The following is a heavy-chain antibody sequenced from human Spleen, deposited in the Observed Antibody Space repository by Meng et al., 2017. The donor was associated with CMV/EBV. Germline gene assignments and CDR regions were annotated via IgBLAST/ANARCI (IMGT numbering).Heavy chain of an antibody. Sequence: GESLKISCAASGFTFSDYWMHWVRQAPGKGLVWLSRLYSDGTRIRYADSVKGRFTISRDNAKNTLYLQMNSLRAEDTAVYYCARDRDERDGGCGNSSCYGTDIWGQGTTVTVSS. J-gene: IGHJ6*02. CDR2: LYSDGTRI. CDR3: ARDRDERDGGCGNSSCYGTDI. D-gene: IGHD4-23*01. V-gene: IGHV3-74*01. CDR1: GFTFSDYW.